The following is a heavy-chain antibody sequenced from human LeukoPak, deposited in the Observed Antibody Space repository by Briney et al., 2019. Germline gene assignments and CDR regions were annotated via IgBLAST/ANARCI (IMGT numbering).Heavy chain of an antibody. CDR1: GVHLNDYF. CDR2: IFYSGST. CDR3: ARGEWDLLFDY. D-gene: IGHD1-26*01. J-gene: IGHJ4*02. Sequence: PSEALAHPRAVYGVHLNDYFWSWIRPPPRKGLEWIGYIFYSGSTNYNPSLKSRVTISVDTSKNQFSLKLSSVTAADTAVYYCARGEWDLLFDYWGQGTLVTVSS. V-gene: IGHV4-59*01.